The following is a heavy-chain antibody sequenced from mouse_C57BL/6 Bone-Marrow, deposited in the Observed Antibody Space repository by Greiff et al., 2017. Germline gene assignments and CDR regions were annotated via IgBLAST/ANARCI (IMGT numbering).Heavy chain of an antibody. J-gene: IGHJ3*01. D-gene: IGHD2-2*01. CDR3: ARGVYGYEGAGFAY. Sequence: EVQLQESGGGLVKPGGSLKLSCAASGFTFSDYDMHWVRQAPEKGLKWVAYISSGSSTIYYTDTVKGRFTISRANAKNTLFLQMTSLRSEDTAMYCCARGVYGYEGAGFAYWGQGTLVTVSA. CDR1: GFTFSDYD. V-gene: IGHV5-17*01. CDR2: ISSGSSTI.